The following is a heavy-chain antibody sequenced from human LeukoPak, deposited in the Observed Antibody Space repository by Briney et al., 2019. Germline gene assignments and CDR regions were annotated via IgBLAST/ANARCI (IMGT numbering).Heavy chain of an antibody. J-gene: IGHJ4*02. CDR2: INEDGSEK. V-gene: IGHV3-7*02. CDR1: GFTFRNYW. D-gene: IGHD1-1*01. CDR3: APYKNPPHTLFFDF. Sequence: GGSLRLSCAASGFTFRNYWMNWVRQAPGKGLEWVANINEDGSEKNYVDSVKGRFTTSRDNARNSLSLQMNSLRSEDTAVYYCAPYKNPPHTLFFDFWGQGALVTVSS.